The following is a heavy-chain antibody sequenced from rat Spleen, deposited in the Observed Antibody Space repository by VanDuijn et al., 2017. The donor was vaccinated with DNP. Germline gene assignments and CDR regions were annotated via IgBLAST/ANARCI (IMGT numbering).Heavy chain of an antibody. CDR2: IRNKANGYTT. D-gene: IGHD5-1*01. CDR1: GFTFTDFY. CDR3: ARSITGNY. Sequence: EVKLLESGGGLVQPGGSMRLSCAASGFTFTDFYMNWIRQPAGKAPEWLGFIRNKANGYTTEYNPSVKGRFTISRDNTQNMLYLQMNTLRAEDTATYYCARSITGNYWGQGVMVTVSS. J-gene: IGHJ2*01. V-gene: IGHV7-7*01.